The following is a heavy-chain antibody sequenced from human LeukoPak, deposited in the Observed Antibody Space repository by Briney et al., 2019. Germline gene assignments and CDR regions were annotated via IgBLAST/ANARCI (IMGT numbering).Heavy chain of an antibody. CDR3: ATPYPAAASY. D-gene: IGHD6-13*01. J-gene: IGHJ4*02. CDR2: VSYSGTT. Sequence: SETLSLTCNVSGDYITTTNYYWAWIRQPPGKGLEWIASVSYSGTTYYNPSLKNRVLISMDTSTKQISLRLTSVTAADTAVYYCATPYPAAASYWGQGTLVTVSS. V-gene: IGHV4-39*01. CDR1: GDYITTTNYY.